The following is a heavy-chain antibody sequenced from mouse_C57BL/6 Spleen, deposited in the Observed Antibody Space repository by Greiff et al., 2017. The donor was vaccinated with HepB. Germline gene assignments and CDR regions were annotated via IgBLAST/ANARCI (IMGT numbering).Heavy chain of an antibody. D-gene: IGHD1-1*01. CDR2: IYPSDSET. CDR3: ARYRSSSDWYFDV. CDR1: GYTFTSYW. J-gene: IGHJ1*03. V-gene: IGHV1-61*01. Sequence: VQLQQPGAELVRPGSSVKLSCKASGYTFTSYWMDWVKQRPGQGLEWIGNIYPSDSETHYNQKFKDKATLTVDKSSSTAYMQLSSLTSEDSAVYYCARYRSSSDWYFDVWGTGTTVTVSS.